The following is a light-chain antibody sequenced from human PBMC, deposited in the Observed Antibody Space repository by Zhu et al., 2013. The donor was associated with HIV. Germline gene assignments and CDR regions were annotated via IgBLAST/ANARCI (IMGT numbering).Light chain of an antibody. CDR3: QHVNNNAA. Sequence: IVMTQSPATLSVSPGDRVTLSCRASQSVNRNLAWYQQKPGQAPRLLMYSVSARATNIPARFSGSGSGTDFTLTISYLQSEDFAIYYCQHVNNNAAFGPGTKVDV. CDR1: QSVNRN. V-gene: IGKV3-15*01. J-gene: IGKJ3*01. CDR2: SVS.